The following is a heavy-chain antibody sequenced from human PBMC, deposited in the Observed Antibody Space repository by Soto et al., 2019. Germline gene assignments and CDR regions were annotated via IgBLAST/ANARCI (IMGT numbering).Heavy chain of an antibody. V-gene: IGHV1-69*12. Sequence: QVQLVQSGSEVKKPGSSVKVSCKASGGTFSSYAISGVRQVPGHGLEWMGGIMPIFGTPDYAQKFQGGVTITAYESTSIAYMELSSLRSEDTGVYYCARDKDRPQLGGNYYYIMDVWGQGTTVTVSS. CDR3: ARDKDRPQLGGNYYYIMDV. D-gene: IGHD3-3*02. CDR1: GGTFSSYA. J-gene: IGHJ6*02. CDR2: IMPIFGTP.